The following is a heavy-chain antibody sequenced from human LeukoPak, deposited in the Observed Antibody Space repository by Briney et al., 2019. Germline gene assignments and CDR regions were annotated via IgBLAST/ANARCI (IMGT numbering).Heavy chain of an antibody. CDR3: ARRRGYTSSWYDY. J-gene: IGHJ4*02. Sequence: GESLKISCKSSGYSFTNYWIAWVRQMPGKGLEWMGIIYPGDSDIRYSPSIQGQVTISADKSISTAYLQWSSLKASDTAIYYCARRRGYTSSWYDYWGQGTLVTVSS. V-gene: IGHV5-51*01. CDR2: IYPGDSDI. D-gene: IGHD6-13*01. CDR1: GYSFTNYW.